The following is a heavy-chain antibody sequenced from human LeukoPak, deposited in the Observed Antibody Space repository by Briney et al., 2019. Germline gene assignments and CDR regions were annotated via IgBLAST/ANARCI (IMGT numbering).Heavy chain of an antibody. CDR3: AKMSGSYFRGGNWFDP. J-gene: IGHJ5*02. CDR2: ISSSSGHI. D-gene: IGHD1-26*01. Sequence: GGSLRLSCAGSGFTFNTYNMNWVRQAPGKGLEWVASISSSSGHIHYADSVKGRFTISRDNAKNSLYLQMNSLRAEDTTVYYCAKMSGSYFRGGNWFDPWGQGTLVTVSS. CDR1: GFTFNTYN. V-gene: IGHV3-21*01.